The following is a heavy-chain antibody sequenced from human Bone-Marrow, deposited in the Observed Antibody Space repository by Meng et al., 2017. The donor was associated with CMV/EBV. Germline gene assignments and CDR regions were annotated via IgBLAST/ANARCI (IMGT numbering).Heavy chain of an antibody. CDR1: VGSWA. Sequence: VGSWAIGWVGQGRGEGVGWMGGRSAIFGGGSCAQKCEGRVRITADKSTSTADMELSSLRCEDTAVYYCARAGYYYDSSGSQDWFDPWGQGTLVTVSS. J-gene: IGHJ5*02. D-gene: IGHD3-22*01. CDR2: RSAIFGGG. V-gene: IGHV1-69*06. CDR3: ARAGYYYDSSGSQDWFDP.